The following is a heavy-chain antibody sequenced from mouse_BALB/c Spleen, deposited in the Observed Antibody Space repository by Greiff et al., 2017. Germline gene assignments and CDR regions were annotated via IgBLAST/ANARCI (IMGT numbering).Heavy chain of an antibody. Sequence: EVKLQESGPSLVKPSQTLSLTCSVTGDSITSGYWNWIRKFPGNKLEYMGYISYSGSTYYNPSLKSRISITRDTSKNQYYLQLNSVTTEDTATYYCARYVSGSGYFDVWGAGTTVTVSS. V-gene: IGHV3-8*02. CDR1: GDSITSGY. CDR2: ISYSGST. CDR3: ARYVSGSGYFDV. D-gene: IGHD1-1*01. J-gene: IGHJ1*01.